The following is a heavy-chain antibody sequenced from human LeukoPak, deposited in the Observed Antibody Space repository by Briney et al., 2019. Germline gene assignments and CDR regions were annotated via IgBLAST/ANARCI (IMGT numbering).Heavy chain of an antibody. CDR1: GFTFSSHW. CDR2: IKSDGSSV. J-gene: IGHJ4*02. V-gene: IGHV3-74*01. D-gene: IGHD1-26*01. Sequence: GGSLRLSCAASGFTFSSHWMHWVRQTPGKGLVWVSRIKSDGSSVDYADFVKGRFTISRDNAKNTLYLQMNSLRAEDMAVYYCVRDGVGAPPFDYWGQGALVTVSS. CDR3: VRDGVGAPPFDY.